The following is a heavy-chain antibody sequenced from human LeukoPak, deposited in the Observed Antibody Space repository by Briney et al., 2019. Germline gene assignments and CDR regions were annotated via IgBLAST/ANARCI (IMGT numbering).Heavy chain of an antibody. D-gene: IGHD3-22*01. CDR1: GFTLSSFW. Sequence: GGSLTLSCAASGFTLSSFWMGCVRQAQRKGREWVSNIKQDGSDNYYVDSVKGRLTISRDNAENSLYLQVSSLRTEHTSVYLCARDVFGYYDSGGYPEYWGQGTLVTVSS. V-gene: IGHV3-7*04. CDR3: ARDVFGYYDSGGYPEY. CDR2: IKQDGSDN. J-gene: IGHJ4*02.